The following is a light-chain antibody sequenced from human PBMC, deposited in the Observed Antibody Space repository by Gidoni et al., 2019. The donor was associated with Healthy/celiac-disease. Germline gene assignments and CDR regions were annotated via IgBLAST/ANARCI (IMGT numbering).Light chain of an antibody. CDR3: SAWDDSLSGWV. J-gene: IGLJ3*02. CDR1: SSNIGSNY. Sequence: QSVLTQPPSASGTPGQRVTISCSGSSSNIGSNYVSWYQQLPGTAPKLLIYRNNQRPSGFPDRFSGSKSGTSASLAISGLRSEDGADYYCSAWDDSLSGWVFGGGTKLTVL. V-gene: IGLV1-47*01. CDR2: RNN.